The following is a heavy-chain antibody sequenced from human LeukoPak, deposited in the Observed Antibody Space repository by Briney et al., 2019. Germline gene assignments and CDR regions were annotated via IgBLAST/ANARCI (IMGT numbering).Heavy chain of an antibody. D-gene: IGHD6-19*01. CDR2: INHSGST. Sequence: PSETLSLTCAVYGGSFSGYYWSWIRQPPGKGLEWIGEINHSGSTNYNPSFKSRVTISVDTSKNQFSLKLSSVTAADTAVYYCARGEYSSGWYRRGNYFDYWGQGTLVTVSS. CDR1: GGSFSGYY. V-gene: IGHV4-34*01. J-gene: IGHJ4*02. CDR3: ARGEYSSGWYRRGNYFDY.